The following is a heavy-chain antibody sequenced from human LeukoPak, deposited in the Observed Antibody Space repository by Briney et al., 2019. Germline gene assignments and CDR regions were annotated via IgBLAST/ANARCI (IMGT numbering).Heavy chain of an antibody. Sequence: PSETLSLTCTVSGGSISSYYWSWIRQPPGKGLEWIGYIYYSGSTNYNPSLKSRVTISVDTSKNQFSLKLSSVTAADTAVYYCAGSRDGYFLDAFDVWGQGTMVTVSS. CDR3: AGSRDGYFLDAFDV. J-gene: IGHJ3*01. V-gene: IGHV4-59*01. D-gene: IGHD5-24*01. CDR2: IYYSGST. CDR1: GGSISSYY.